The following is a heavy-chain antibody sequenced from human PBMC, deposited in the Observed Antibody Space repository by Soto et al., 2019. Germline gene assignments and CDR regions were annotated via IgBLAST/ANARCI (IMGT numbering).Heavy chain of an antibody. CDR3: AKDSSGYYPRGYFDY. CDR2: ISGSGGST. CDR1: GFTFSSYA. D-gene: IGHD3-22*01. Sequence: GGSLRLSCAASGFTFSSYAMSWVRQAPGKGLECVSAISGSGGSTYYADSVKGRFTISRDNSKNTLYLQMNSLRAEDTAVYYCAKDSSGYYPRGYFDYWGQGTLVTVYS. V-gene: IGHV3-23*01. J-gene: IGHJ4*02.